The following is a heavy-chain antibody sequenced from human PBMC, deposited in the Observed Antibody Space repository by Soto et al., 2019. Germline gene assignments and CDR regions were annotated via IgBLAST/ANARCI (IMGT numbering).Heavy chain of an antibody. V-gene: IGHV4-59*08. CDR3: ARRREYYYGPGDWFDP. CDR2: IYYTGNT. J-gene: IGHJ5*02. D-gene: IGHD3-10*01. Sequence: SETLSLTCSISEGSISTYYWTWIRQSPGKGLEWIGYIYYTGNTKYNPSLKSRVTISVDTSKNQFSLKLSSVTAADTAVYYCARRREYYYGPGDWFDPWGQGTLVTVSS. CDR1: EGSISTYY.